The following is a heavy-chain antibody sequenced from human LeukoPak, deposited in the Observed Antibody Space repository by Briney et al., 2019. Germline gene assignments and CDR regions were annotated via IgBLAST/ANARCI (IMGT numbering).Heavy chain of an antibody. V-gene: IGHV4-59*08. Sequence: SETLSLTCTVSGGSINSYYWGWIRQPPGKGLEWIGYISYSGSTNNNPSLKSRVSISVATSKNQFFLEVNSVTAADTAVYYCARLQFANQDSTMYTGGFHYMEVWGKGTTVTVSS. J-gene: IGHJ6*03. CDR2: ISYSGST. D-gene: IGHD3-10*02. CDR3: ARLQFANQDSTMYTGGFHYMEV. CDR1: GGSINSYY.